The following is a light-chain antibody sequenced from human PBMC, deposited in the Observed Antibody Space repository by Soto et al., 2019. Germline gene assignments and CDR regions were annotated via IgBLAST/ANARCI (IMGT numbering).Light chain of an antibody. CDR2: DPF. CDR1: QSVSSY. CDR3: QQRSNWPST. J-gene: IGKJ4*01. Sequence: EIVLTQSPATLSLSPGERAALSCRARQSVSSYLAWYQQKPGQAPRLLIYDPFKRATGIPARFSGSGSGTDFTLIISSLEPEDFAVYYCQQRSNWPSTFGGGTKVEVK. V-gene: IGKV3-11*01.